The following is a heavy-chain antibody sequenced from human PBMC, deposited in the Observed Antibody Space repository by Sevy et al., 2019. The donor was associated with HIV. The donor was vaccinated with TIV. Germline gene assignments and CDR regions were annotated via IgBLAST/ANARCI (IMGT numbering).Heavy chain of an antibody. CDR3: ARESYDFWTGPVDYDYGMDV. J-gene: IGHJ6*02. CDR2: INPKRGAT. D-gene: IGHD3-3*01. CDR1: GYTFSDSGYY. Sequence: ASVKVSCKASGYTFSDSGYYVHWVRQAPGQGLEWMGWINPKRGATNYAQKFQGRVTMTRDPSVSTGNMELNRLKSDDTAVYYCARESYDFWTGPVDYDYGMDVWGQGTTVTVSS. V-gene: IGHV1-2*02.